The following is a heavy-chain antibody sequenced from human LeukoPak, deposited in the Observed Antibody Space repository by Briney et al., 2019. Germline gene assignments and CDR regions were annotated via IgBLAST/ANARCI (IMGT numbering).Heavy chain of an antibody. V-gene: IGHV3-23*01. CDR2: ISDSGGST. CDR1: GFTFSSYA. Sequence: GGSLRLSCAASGFTFSSYALTWVRQAPGKGLAWVSGISDSGGSTYYADSVKGRLTISRDNSKNTLYLQMNSLRAEDTAVYYCAKVDSSSWYVAFDMWGQGTMVTVPS. CDR3: AKVDSSSWYVAFDM. D-gene: IGHD6-13*01. J-gene: IGHJ3*02.